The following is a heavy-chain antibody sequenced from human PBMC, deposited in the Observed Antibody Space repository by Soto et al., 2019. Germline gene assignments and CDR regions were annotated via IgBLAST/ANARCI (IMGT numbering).Heavy chain of an antibody. CDR3: ARYSYYVSSGYFDL. V-gene: IGHV3-48*03. CDR1: GFTFSSYE. CDR2: ISSSGSTI. D-gene: IGHD3-22*01. J-gene: IGHJ2*01. Sequence: GGSLRLSCAASGFTFSSYEMNWVRQAPGKGLEWVSYISSSGSTIYYADSVKGRFTISRDNAQNSLYLQMNSLIAEDTAVYYCARYSYYVSSGYFDLWGRGTLVTV.